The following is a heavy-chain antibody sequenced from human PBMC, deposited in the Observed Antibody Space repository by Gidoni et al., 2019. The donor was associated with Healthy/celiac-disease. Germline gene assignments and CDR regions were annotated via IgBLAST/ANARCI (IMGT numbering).Heavy chain of an antibody. CDR3: ASDYYDSSGTGYYFDY. J-gene: IGHJ4*02. V-gene: IGHV4-31*02. Sequence: SGGYYWSWIRQHPGKGLEWIGYIYYSGSTYYNPSLKSRVTISVDTSKNQFSLKLSSVTAADTAVYYCASDYYDSSGTGYYFDYWGQGTLVTVSS. D-gene: IGHD3-22*01. CDR2: IYYSGST. CDR1: SGGYY.